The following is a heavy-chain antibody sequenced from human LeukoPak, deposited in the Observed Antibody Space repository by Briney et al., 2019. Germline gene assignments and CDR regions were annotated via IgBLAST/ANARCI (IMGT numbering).Heavy chain of an antibody. CDR3: ARVHRYSGRSDVFDI. CDR2: MYYSGGT. CDR1: GGSISNYY. Sequence: PSETLSLTCTVSGGSISNYYWSWIRQSPGKGLAWIGYMYYSGGTNYNPSLKSRVTISVDTSKNQFSLKLTSVTAADTAVYYCARVHRYSGRSDVFDIWGQGTMVTVSS. V-gene: IGHV4-59*01. D-gene: IGHD1-26*01. J-gene: IGHJ3*02.